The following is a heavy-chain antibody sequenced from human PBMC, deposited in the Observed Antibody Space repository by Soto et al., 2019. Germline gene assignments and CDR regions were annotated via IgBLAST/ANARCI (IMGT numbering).Heavy chain of an antibody. CDR2: IYYSGST. D-gene: IGHD3-22*01. CDR3: ARGTLYYYDSSGYYYGPFDY. V-gene: IGHV4-61*08. Sequence: PSETLSLTCTVSGGSISSGGYYWSWIRQHPGKGLEWIGYIYYSGSTNYNPSLKSRVTISVDTSKNQFSLKLSSVTAADTAVYYCARGTLYYYDSSGYYYGPFDYWGQGTLVTVSS. J-gene: IGHJ4*02. CDR1: GGSISSGGYY.